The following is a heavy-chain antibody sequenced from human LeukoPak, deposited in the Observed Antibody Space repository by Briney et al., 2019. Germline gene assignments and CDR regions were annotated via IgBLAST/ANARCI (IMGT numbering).Heavy chain of an antibody. J-gene: IGHJ4*02. D-gene: IGHD6-19*01. CDR2: INYNGDNK. V-gene: IGHV3-23*01. CDR1: GFTFSIYT. CDR3: AKDGHCPGALCPTQIAVAGYNDN. Sequence: GGSLRLSCAASGFTFSIYTMNWVRQAPGKGLEWVSIINYNGDNKYYADSVQGRFTISRDNSKNTVYLQMNSLRAEDTAIYYCAKDGHCPGALCPTQIAVAGYNDNWGQGALVTVSS.